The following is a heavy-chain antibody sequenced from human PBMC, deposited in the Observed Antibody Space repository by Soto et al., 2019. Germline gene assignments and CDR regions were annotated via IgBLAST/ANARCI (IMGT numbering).Heavy chain of an antibody. J-gene: IGHJ4*02. V-gene: IGHV4-30-4*01. CDR3: ARVPYYYDSTGYYFIDY. D-gene: IGHD3-22*01. CDR2: IYYSGST. CDR1: GGSISSGDYY. Sequence: SETLSLTCTVSGGSISSGDYYWSWIRQLPGKGLEWIGYIYYSGSTYYNPSLKSRVTISVDTSKNQFSLKLSSVTAADTAVYYCARVPYYYDSTGYYFIDYWGQGTLVTDSS.